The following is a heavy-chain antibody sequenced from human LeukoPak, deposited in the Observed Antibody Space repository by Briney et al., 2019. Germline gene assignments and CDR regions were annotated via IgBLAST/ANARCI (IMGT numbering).Heavy chain of an antibody. CDR1: GYPFTGYY. CDR3: ARDGNEAVAGTGAVTY. Sequence: ASVKVSCKTSGYPFTGYYMHWVRQAPGQGLEWMGWINPSSGDTNYAQNFQGRVTMTRDTSISTAYMELSRLTSVDTAVYYCARDGNEAVAGTGAVTYWGQGTLVTVSS. J-gene: IGHJ4*02. V-gene: IGHV1-2*02. CDR2: INPSSGDT. D-gene: IGHD6-19*01.